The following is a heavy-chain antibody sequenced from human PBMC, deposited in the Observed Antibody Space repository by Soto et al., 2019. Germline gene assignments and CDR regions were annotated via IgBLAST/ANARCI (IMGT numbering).Heavy chain of an antibody. Sequence: EVQLVESGGGLVQPGGSLRLSCAASGFTFSTYGMTWVRQAPGKGLEWVSYISSSSSTIYYADSVKGRFTISRDNAKNSLYLQMNSLRDEDTAVYYCTRDQSRGYELWGQGTLVTVSS. CDR2: ISSSSSTI. CDR1: GFTFSTYG. J-gene: IGHJ4*02. CDR3: TRDQSRGYEL. D-gene: IGHD5-12*01. V-gene: IGHV3-48*02.